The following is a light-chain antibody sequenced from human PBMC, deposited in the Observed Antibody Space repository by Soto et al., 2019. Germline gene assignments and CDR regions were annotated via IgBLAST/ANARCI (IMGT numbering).Light chain of an antibody. Sequence: QSALTQPPSVSGSPGQSVTISCTGTSSDVGSYNRVSWYQQPPGTAPKLMIYEVSNRPSGVPDRFSGSKSGNTASLTISGIQAEAEADYYCSSYTSSSSVVFGGGTKLTVL. CDR3: SSYTSSSSVV. CDR1: SSDVGSYNR. V-gene: IGLV2-18*02. CDR2: EVS. J-gene: IGLJ2*01.